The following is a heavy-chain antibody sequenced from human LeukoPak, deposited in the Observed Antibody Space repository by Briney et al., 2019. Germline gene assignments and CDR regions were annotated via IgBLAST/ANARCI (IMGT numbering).Heavy chain of an antibody. D-gene: IGHD6-13*01. CDR3: ARGRAYSSSWYVWFDP. Sequence: ASVKVSCKASGYTFTDYYMHWVRQAPGQGLEWMAWINPNSGGTNYAQKFQGRVTITRNTSISTAYMELSSLRSEDTAVYYCARGRAYSSSWYVWFDPWGQGTLVTVSS. CDR2: INPNSGGT. CDR1: GYTFTDYY. J-gene: IGHJ5*02. V-gene: IGHV1-2*02.